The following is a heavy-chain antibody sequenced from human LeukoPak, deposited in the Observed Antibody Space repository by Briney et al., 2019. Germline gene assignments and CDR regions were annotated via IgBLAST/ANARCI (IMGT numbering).Heavy chain of an antibody. V-gene: IGHV1-2*02. CDR2: INPNSGGT. CDR3: ARTMDSSGRYRWGIAY. Sequence: ASVKVSCKASGYTFTGYYMHWVRQAPGQGREWMGWINPNSGGTNYAQKFQGRVTITRDTSISTAYMELSRLRSDDTAVYYCARTMDSSGRYRWGIAYWGQGTLVTVSS. D-gene: IGHD3-22*01. J-gene: IGHJ4*02. CDR1: GYTFTGYY.